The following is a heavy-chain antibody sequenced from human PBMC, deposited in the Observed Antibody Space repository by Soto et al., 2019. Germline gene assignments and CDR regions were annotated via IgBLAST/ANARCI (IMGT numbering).Heavy chain of an antibody. CDR1: GFTFSSSA. CDR2: IRVGGGDT. V-gene: IGHV3-23*01. J-gene: IGHJ5*02. Sequence: EVRLLDSGGGLAQPGGSRRLSCAASGFTFSSSAMNWVRQAPGKGLEWVSAIRVGGGDTFYADSVRGRFTVSREISRNALYLQMNSLRAEDTAIYYCAKCSVGTVRTSGWCNWFDPWGQGTLVTVSS. CDR3: AKCSVGTVRTSGWCNWFDP. D-gene: IGHD6-19*01.